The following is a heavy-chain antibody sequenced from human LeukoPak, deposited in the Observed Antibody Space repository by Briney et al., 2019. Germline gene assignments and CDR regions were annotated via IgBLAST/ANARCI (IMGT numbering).Heavy chain of an antibody. D-gene: IGHD1-26*01. Sequence: SETLSLTCTVSGGSISSYYWSWIRQPPGKGLEWIGYIYYTGSTNYNPSLKRRVTISVDTSKNQFSLKLSSVTAADTAVYYCARGQTLVGALHFWGQGTLVTVSS. CDR1: GGSISSYY. CDR3: ARGQTLVGALHF. J-gene: IGHJ4*02. V-gene: IGHV4-59*01. CDR2: IYYTGST.